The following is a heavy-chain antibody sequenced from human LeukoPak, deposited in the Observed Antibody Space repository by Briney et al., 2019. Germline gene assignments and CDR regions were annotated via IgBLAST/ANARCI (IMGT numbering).Heavy chain of an antibody. CDR1: GFTFSSYG. V-gene: IGHV3-30*18. D-gene: IGHD3-10*01. Sequence: QPGRSLRLSCAASGFTFSSYGMHWVRQAPGKGLEWVAVISYDGSNKYYADSVQGRFTISRDNSKNTLYLHMNSLRAEDTAVYYCAKDVGGSGDTYYYYGMDVWGQGTTVTVSS. CDR3: AKDVGGSGDTYYYYGMDV. CDR2: ISYDGSNK. J-gene: IGHJ6*02.